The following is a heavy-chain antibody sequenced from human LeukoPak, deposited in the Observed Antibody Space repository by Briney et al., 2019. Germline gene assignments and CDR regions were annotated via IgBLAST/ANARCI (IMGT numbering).Heavy chain of an antibody. CDR1: GFTFSTYR. J-gene: IGHJ4*02. CDR3: AKGESSSWFD. V-gene: IGHV3-74*01. Sequence: GGSLRLSCAASGFTFSTYRMHWVRQGPGKGLGWVSGMNSDGSSTVYADSVKGRFTTSRDNAKNTLYLQMNSLRAEDTAVYYCAKGESSSWFDLVQGTLLTVSS. D-gene: IGHD6-13*01. CDR2: MNSDGSST.